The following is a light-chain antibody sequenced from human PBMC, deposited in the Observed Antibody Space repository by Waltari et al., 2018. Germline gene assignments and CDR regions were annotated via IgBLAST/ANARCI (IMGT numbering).Light chain of an antibody. CDR3: AAWDDSLNGVM. CDR1: SSNIGGHS. CDR2: TNN. V-gene: IGLV1-44*01. J-gene: IGLJ3*02. Sequence: QSVLTQPPSASGTPGQRVTISCSGSSSNIGGHSVNWYQQFPGTAPKLLIFTNNRRPSGVSYLFSCSKSDTSASLAIRGLQSDDEADYYCAAWDDSLNGVMFGGGTKLTVL.